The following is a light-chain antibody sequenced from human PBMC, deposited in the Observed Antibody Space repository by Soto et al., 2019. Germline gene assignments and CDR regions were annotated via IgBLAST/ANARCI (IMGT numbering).Light chain of an antibody. CDR3: SSFSSSNTWV. CDR2: EVT. CDR1: SSDVGAYNY. V-gene: IGLV2-8*01. J-gene: IGLJ3*02. Sequence: QSVLTQPPSASGSPGQSVTISCTGTSSDVGAYNYVSWYQQHAGKAPKLVIYEVTKRPSGVPDRFSGSKSANTASLTVSGLXAEDEADYYCSSFSSSNTWVFGGGTKLTVL.